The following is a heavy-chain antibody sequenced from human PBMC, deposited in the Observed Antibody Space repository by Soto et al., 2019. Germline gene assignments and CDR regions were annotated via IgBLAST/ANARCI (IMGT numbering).Heavy chain of an antibody. D-gene: IGHD6-19*01. CDR3: ANSLGLEYGMDV. J-gene: IGHJ6*02. CDR1: GFTFSSYA. CDR2: ISGSGGST. V-gene: IGHV3-23*01. Sequence: GGSLRLSCAASGFTFSSYAMSWVRQAPGKGLEWVSAISGSGGSTYYADSVKGRFTISRDNSKNTLYLQMNSLRAEDTAVYYCANSLGLEYGMDVWGQGTTVTVSS.